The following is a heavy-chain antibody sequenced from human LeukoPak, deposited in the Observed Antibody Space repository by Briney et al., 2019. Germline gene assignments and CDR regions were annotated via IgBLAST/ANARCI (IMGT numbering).Heavy chain of an antibody. CDR2: ISGSCGST. V-gene: IGHV3-23*01. D-gene: IGHD2-2*02. Sequence: PGGSLRLSCAASGFTFSSYAMGWVRQAPGKGLKWVSAISGSCGSTYYADSVKGRFTISRGNSKNTLYLQMNSLRAEDTAVYYCAKVVSYIPDYWGQGTLVTVSS. CDR1: GFTFSSYA. CDR3: AKVVSYIPDY. J-gene: IGHJ4*02.